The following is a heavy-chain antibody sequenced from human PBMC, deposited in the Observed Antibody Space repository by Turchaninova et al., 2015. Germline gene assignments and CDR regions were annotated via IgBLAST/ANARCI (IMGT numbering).Heavy chain of an antibody. V-gene: IGHV4-34*01. CDR3: ARGRVRMDV. CDR1: VGSLIGYF. D-gene: IGHD3-10*01. Sequence: QVQLQQGGAGLLKPSETLSLTCAVYVGSLIGYFGAWSRLPPGKGREWIWEIKQRGSTNHNPSLKSRVTISIDTSKDQFSLKLTSVTAADTAMYYCARGRVRMDVWGKGTTVTVSS. J-gene: IGHJ6*04. CDR2: IKQRGST.